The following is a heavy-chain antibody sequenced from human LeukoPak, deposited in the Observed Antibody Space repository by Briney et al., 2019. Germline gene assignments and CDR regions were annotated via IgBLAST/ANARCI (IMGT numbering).Heavy chain of an antibody. D-gene: IGHD2-15*01. CDR1: GFTVSSNY. CDR2: IYSGGST. Sequence: RGSLRLSCAASGFTVSSNYMNWVRQAPGKGLEWVSVIYSGGSTYYADSVKGRFTISRDNSKNTLYLQMNSLRAEDTAVYYCARRVVVVANPNEGGWFDPWGQGTLVTVSS. V-gene: IGHV3-66*04. J-gene: IGHJ5*02. CDR3: ARRVVVVANPNEGGWFDP.